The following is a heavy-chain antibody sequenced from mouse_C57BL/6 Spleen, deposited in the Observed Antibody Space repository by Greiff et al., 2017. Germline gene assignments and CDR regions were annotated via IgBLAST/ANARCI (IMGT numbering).Heavy chain of an antibody. J-gene: IGHJ4*01. CDR1: GFTFSSYA. D-gene: IGHD2-5*01. V-gene: IGHV5-4*01. CDR2: ISDGGSYT. Sequence: DVQLVESGGGLVKPGGSLKLSCAASGFTFSSYAMSWVRQTPEKRLEWVATISDGGSYTYYPDNVKGRFTISRDNAKNNLYLQMSHLKSEDTAMYYCARDNSNPFAMDYWGQGTSVTVSS. CDR3: ARDNSNPFAMDY.